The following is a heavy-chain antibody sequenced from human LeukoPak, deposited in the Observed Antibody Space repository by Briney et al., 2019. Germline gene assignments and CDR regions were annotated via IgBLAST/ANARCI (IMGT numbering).Heavy chain of an antibody. J-gene: IGHJ6*02. V-gene: IGHV3-7*01. CDR3: ARIGSGRRNYYYYGMDV. D-gene: IGHD3-10*01. CDR2: IKQDGSEE. CDR1: GFTFSSYW. Sequence: GGSLRLSCAASGFTFSSYWMSWVRLAPGKGLECVANIKQDGSEEYYVDSVKGRFTISRDNAKSSLYLQMNSLRAEDTAVYYCARIGSGRRNYYYYGMDVWGQGTTVTVSS.